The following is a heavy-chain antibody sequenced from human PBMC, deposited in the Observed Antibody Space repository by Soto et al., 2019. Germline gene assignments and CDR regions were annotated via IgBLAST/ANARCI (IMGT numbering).Heavy chain of an antibody. V-gene: IGHV3-33*01. CDR3: VAAYPQLTAGN. D-gene: IGHD2-2*01. J-gene: IGHJ4*02. Sequence: QLVESGGGVVQPGRSLRLSCAASGFTFRDYAMHWVRQAPGKGLEWVAIIWHDGSNKYSADSVKGRFTISRDNSENILFLQMNSLRAEDTAMYPCVAAYPQLTAGNWGQGTLVTVSS. CDR2: IWHDGSNK. CDR1: GFTFRDYA.